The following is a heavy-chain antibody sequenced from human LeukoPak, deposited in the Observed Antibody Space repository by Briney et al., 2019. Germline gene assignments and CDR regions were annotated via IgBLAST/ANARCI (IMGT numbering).Heavy chain of an antibody. J-gene: IGHJ2*01. V-gene: IGHV4-4*07. D-gene: IGHD3-22*01. Sequence: SETLSLTCTVSRGSIISYYWIWIRQPAGKGLEWIGRIDTSGNTNYNSSLKSRVTLSLDTSKNQFSLKLTSVTAADTARYYCARGVHYDKSGYYSDSWYFDLWGRGTQVTVSS. CDR3: ARGVHYDKSGYYSDSWYFDL. CDR2: IDTSGNT. CDR1: RGSIISYY.